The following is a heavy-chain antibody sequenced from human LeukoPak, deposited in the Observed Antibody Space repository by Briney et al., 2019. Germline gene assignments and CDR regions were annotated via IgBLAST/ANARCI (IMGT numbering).Heavy chain of an antibody. CDR2: INHSGST. Sequence: SETLSLTCTVYDGSFSGYYWSWIRQPPGKGLEWIGEINHSGSTNYNTSLKSRVTISVNTSKNQFYLTLSSVTAGDTAEYFCASHAEKGYSSSWSYFDNWGQGNLVIVSS. V-gene: IGHV4-34*01. CDR1: DGSFSGYY. D-gene: IGHD6-13*01. CDR3: ASHAEKGYSSSWSYFDN. J-gene: IGHJ4*02.